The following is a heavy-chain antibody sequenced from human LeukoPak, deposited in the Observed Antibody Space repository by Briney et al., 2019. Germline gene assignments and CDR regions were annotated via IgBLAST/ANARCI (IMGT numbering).Heavy chain of an antibody. CDR2: INGRT. D-gene: IGHD2/OR15-2a*01. CDR1: GFTFSSYA. Sequence: GGSLRLSCAASGFTFSSYAMSWVRQAPGKGLEWVSSINGRTYYADSVKGRFTISRDNSKNTLYLQMNSLRAEDTAVYYCAKGEETGWLLSSLYYWGQGTLVTVSS. CDR3: AKGEETGWLLSSLYY. V-gene: IGHV3-23*01. J-gene: IGHJ4*01.